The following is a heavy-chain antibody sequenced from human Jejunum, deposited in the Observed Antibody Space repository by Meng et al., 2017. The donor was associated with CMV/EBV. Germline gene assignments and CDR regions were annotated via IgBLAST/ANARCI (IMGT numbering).Heavy chain of an antibody. CDR1: GFTFTTW. Sequence: GFTFTTWMHWVRQAPGEGLVWVARISHDGSRTTYADSVKGRFTLSRDNAKSTLFLQMNSLRVEDTAVYFCARGPDHSSRWYGLDSWGQGTLVTVSS. J-gene: IGHJ4*02. V-gene: IGHV3-74*01. CDR3: ARGPDHSSRWYGLDS. D-gene: IGHD6-13*01. CDR2: ISHDGSRT.